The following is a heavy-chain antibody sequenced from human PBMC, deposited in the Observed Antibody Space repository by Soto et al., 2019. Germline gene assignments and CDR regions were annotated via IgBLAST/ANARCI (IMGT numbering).Heavy chain of an antibody. J-gene: IGHJ1*01. Sequence: ASVKVSCKASGYTFTGYYIHWLRQARGQGLEWMGWISPNSGGRNYAQNFQGRVTRPRDTSISTAYIKLSRLRSDETAVYYCARDMGLDSTVAEYFQHWGQGTMLTVSS. CDR1: GYTFTGYY. V-gene: IGHV1-2*02. CDR2: ISPNSGGR. D-gene: IGHD4-4*01. CDR3: ARDMGLDSTVAEYFQH.